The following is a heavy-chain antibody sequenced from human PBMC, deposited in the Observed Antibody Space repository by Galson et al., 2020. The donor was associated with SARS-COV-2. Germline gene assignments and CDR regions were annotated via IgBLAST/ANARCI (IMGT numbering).Heavy chain of an antibody. J-gene: IGHJ3*01. Sequence: ASVKVPCKASGYTFTGCHMHWVRQAPGQGLEWMGWINPNNGGTIYAQKCLGRVIMTTDASITTAYMELTGLRSEDTALYYCAEDGSKIWGQGTMVTVSS. CDR1: GYTFTGCH. CDR3: AEDGSKI. V-gene: IGHV1-2*02. D-gene: IGHD5-12*01. CDR2: INPNNGGT.